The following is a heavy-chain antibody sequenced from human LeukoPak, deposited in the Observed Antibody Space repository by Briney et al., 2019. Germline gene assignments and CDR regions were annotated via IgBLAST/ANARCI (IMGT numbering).Heavy chain of an antibody. Sequence: GGSLRLSCAASGFTFSSYWMSWVRQAPGKGPEWVANIKQDGIEKNYVDSVKGRFTISRDNAKNSLELQMNSLRDEDTAVYYCARAGGYASSWAYWGQGTLVTVSS. CDR1: GFTFSSYW. D-gene: IGHD5-12*01. V-gene: IGHV3-7*01. J-gene: IGHJ4*02. CDR2: IKQDGIEK. CDR3: ARAGGYASSWAY.